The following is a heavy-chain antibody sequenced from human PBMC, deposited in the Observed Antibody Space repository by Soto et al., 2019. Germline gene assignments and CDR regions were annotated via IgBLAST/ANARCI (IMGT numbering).Heavy chain of an antibody. Sequence: QVQLQESGPGLVKPSETLSLTCTVSGGSVSSGSYYWSWIRQPPGKGLEWIGYIYYSGSTNYNPSLKSRVTISVDTSKNQFSLKLSSVTAVDTAVYYCAREPSVVASWYFDLWGRGTLVTVSS. CDR1: GGSVSSGSYY. V-gene: IGHV4-61*01. CDR2: IYYSGST. CDR3: AREPSVVASWYFDL. J-gene: IGHJ2*01. D-gene: IGHD3-22*01.